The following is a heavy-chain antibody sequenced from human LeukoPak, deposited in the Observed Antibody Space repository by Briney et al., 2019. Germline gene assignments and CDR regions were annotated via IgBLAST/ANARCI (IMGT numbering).Heavy chain of an antibody. V-gene: IGHV1-69*05. Sequence: ASVKVSCKASGGTFSSYAISWVRQAPGQGLEWMGRIIPISGTANYAQKFQGRVTITTDESTSTAYMELSSLRSEDTAVYYCARAGGYDFCSGYIRWFDPWGQGTLVTVSS. D-gene: IGHD3-3*01. CDR1: GGTFSSYA. CDR2: IIPISGTA. J-gene: IGHJ5*02. CDR3: ARAGGYDFCSGYIRWFDP.